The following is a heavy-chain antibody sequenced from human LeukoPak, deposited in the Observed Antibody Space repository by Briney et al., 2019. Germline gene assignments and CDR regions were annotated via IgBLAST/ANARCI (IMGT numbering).Heavy chain of an antibody. D-gene: IGHD3-3*01. CDR3: ARDDNYDFWSGYYHY. CDR1: GFTFSSYA. J-gene: IGHJ4*02. V-gene: IGHV3-30*04. Sequence: GGSLRLSCAASGFTFSSYAMHWVRQAPGKGLEWVAVISYDGSNKYYADSVKGRFTISRDNSKNTLYLQMNSLRAEDTAVYYCARDDNYDFWSGYYHYWGQGTLVTVSS. CDR2: ISYDGSNK.